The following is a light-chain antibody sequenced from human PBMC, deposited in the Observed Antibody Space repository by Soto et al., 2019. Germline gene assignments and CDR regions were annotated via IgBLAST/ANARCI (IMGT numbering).Light chain of an antibody. CDR3: QHYCTLPLN. V-gene: IGKV3-20*01. CDR2: GAS. J-gene: IGKJ2*01. CDR1: QRVNRNY. Sequence: EIVLTQSPGTLSLSPGERSTRSCRASQRVNRNYLAWYQKKPGQVPRPLIYGASIMAAGVPDRLSSSGSGTDFTLTISRAETDDYAVYYCQHYCTLPLNFGQGTKLAIE.